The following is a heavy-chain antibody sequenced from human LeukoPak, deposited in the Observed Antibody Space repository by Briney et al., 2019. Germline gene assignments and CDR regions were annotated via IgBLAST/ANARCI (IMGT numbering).Heavy chain of an antibody. Sequence: GASVKVSCKASGYTFTSYDINWVRQATGQGLEWMGWMNPNSGNTGYAQKFQGRVTMTRNTSISTAYMGLSSLRSEDTAVYYCARVHYYDSSGYYYPHFDYWGQGTLVTVSS. CDR2: MNPNSGNT. CDR1: GYTFTSYD. J-gene: IGHJ4*02. CDR3: ARVHYYDSSGYYYPHFDY. D-gene: IGHD3-22*01. V-gene: IGHV1-8*01.